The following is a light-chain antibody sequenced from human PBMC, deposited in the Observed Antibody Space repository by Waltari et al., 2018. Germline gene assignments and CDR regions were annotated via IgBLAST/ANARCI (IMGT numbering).Light chain of an antibody. CDR3: QQYYSTPPT. J-gene: IGKJ1*01. V-gene: IGKV4-1*01. CDR1: QSVLYSSNNKNY. CDR2: WAS. Sequence: DIVMTQSPDSLAVSLGERATINCKSSQSVLYSSNNKNYLAWYQHKPGQPPKLLICWASTRESGVPDRFSGSGSGTDFTLTISSLQAEDVAVYYCQQYYSTPPTFGQGTKVEIK.